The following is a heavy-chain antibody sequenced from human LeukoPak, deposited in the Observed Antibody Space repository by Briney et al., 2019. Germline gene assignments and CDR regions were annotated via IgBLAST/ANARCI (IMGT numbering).Heavy chain of an antibody. J-gene: IGHJ5*02. V-gene: IGHV1-2*02. Sequence: AASVKVSCKASGYTFTGYYMHWVRQAPGQGLEWMGWINPNSGGTNYAQKFQGRVTMTRDTSISTAYMELSRLRSDDTAVYYCARGGIAAAGMNWFDPWGQGTLVTVSS. CDR2: INPNSGGT. CDR3: ARGGIAAAGMNWFDP. CDR1: GYTFTGYY. D-gene: IGHD6-13*01.